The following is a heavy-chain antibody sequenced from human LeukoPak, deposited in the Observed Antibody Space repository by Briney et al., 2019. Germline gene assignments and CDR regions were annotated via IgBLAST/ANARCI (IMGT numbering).Heavy chain of an antibody. CDR1: GGAFSSYA. J-gene: IGHJ4*02. CDR3: AIGGESPYCSGGSCQRGVDY. D-gene: IGHD2-15*01. CDR2: IIPILGIA. V-gene: IGHV1-69*04. Sequence: ASVKVSCKASGGAFSSYAISWVRQAPGQGLEWMGRIIPILGIANYAQKFQGRVTITADKSTSTAYMELSSLRSEDTAVYYCAIGGESPYCSGGSCQRGVDYWGQGTLVTVSS.